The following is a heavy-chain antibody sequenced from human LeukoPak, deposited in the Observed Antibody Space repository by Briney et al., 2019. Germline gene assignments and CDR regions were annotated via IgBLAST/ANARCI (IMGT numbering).Heavy chain of an antibody. J-gene: IGHJ4*02. Sequence: GGSLRLSCAASGLIFDDYTMHWVRQAPGKGLEWVSLISRNGAVTKYADSVRGRFTVSRDNTKNSLFLQMNSLTTEDTALYYCAKGPTIPLYYSSGSYYETKAQFDGWGQGTLVTVSS. D-gene: IGHD3-10*01. CDR1: GLIFDDYT. CDR3: AKGPTIPLYYSSGSYYETKAQFDG. V-gene: IGHV3-43*01. CDR2: ISRNGAVT.